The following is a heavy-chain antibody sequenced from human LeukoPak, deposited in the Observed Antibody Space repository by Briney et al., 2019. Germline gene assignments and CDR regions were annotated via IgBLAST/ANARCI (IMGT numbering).Heavy chain of an antibody. V-gene: IGHV3-7*01. Sequence: PGDSLRLSCAASGFTFTKYWMTWVRQAPGKGLEWVGNIKQDGSDKNYMDSVKGRFTISRDNTKNSVYPQMSSLRAEDTAVYYCAREVWGPEYWGQGTLVTVSS. D-gene: IGHD1-14*01. CDR3: AREVWGPEY. CDR1: GFTFTKYW. J-gene: IGHJ4*02. CDR2: IKQDGSDK.